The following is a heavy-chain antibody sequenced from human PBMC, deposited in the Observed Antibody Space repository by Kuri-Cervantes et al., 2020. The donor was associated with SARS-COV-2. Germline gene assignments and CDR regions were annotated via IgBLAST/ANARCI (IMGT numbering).Heavy chain of an antibody. V-gene: IGHV4-39*07. J-gene: IGHJ4*02. CDR1: GGSISNSRYY. CDR2: IYHSGST. CDR3: ARLRELYSYGYDY. Sequence: GSLRLSCSVSGGSISNSRYYWGWIRQPPGKGLEWIGSIYHSGSTYYNPSLKSRVTISVDTSKNQFSLKLSSVTAADTAVYYCARLRELYSYGYDYWGQGTLVTVSS. D-gene: IGHD5-18*01.